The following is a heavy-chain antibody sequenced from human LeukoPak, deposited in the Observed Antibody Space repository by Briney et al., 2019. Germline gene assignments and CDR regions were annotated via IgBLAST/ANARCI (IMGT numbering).Heavy chain of an antibody. CDR1: GFTFRDYA. J-gene: IGHJ4*02. V-gene: IGHV3-64*02. CDR3: TRGVAISTSGWYDTFDY. Sequence: GGSLRLSCAASGFTFRDYAMYWVREAPGRGLEYVSVISTDGSRIYYADSVKGRFTISRDNSKNTLYLQMGSLRAEDMAFYYCTRGVAISTSGWYDTFDYWGQGALVTVSS. CDR2: ISTDGSRI. D-gene: IGHD6-19*01.